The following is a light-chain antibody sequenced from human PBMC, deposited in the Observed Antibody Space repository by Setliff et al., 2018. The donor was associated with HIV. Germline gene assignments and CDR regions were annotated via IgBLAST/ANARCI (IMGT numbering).Light chain of an antibody. Sequence: QSVLTQPASVSGSPGRSITISCTGTSSDIGRYNLVSWYQQYPGKAPKLMIYQATKRPSGVSNRFSGSKSGNTASLTISGLQAEDEADYYCCSNTGSNTYVFGSGT. CDR3: CSNTGSNTYV. CDR1: SSDIGRYNL. V-gene: IGLV2-23*01. J-gene: IGLJ1*01. CDR2: QAT.